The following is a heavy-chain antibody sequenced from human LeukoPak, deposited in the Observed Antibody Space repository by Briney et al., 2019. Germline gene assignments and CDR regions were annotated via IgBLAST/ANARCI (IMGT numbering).Heavy chain of an antibody. Sequence: SVKVSXKASGGTFSSYTISWVRQAPGQGLEWMGRIIPILGIANYAQKFQGRVTITADKSTSTAYMELSSLRSEDTAVYYCARGQELRFLEWLSPGAFDIWGQGTMVTVSS. CDR3: ARGQELRFLEWLSPGAFDI. J-gene: IGHJ3*02. V-gene: IGHV1-69*02. CDR2: IIPILGIA. CDR1: GGTFSSYT. D-gene: IGHD3-3*01.